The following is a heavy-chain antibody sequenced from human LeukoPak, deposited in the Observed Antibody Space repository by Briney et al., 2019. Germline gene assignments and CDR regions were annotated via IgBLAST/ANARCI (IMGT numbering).Heavy chain of an antibody. CDR2: ISSFASTI. D-gene: IGHD3-16*01. Sequence: PGGSLRLSCAASRFTFSSFEMNWVRQAPGKGLEWVSYISSFASTIYYADSVKGRFTISRDNAKNSLSLQMNSLRAEDTAVYYCAREWGAFDIWGQGTMVTVSS. V-gene: IGHV3-48*03. J-gene: IGHJ3*02. CDR3: AREWGAFDI. CDR1: RFTFSSFE.